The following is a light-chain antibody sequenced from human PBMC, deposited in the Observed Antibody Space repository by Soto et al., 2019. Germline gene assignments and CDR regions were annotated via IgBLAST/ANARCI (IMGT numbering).Light chain of an antibody. CDR2: GPT. J-gene: IGKJ1*01. CDR1: TSVSSNL. V-gene: IGKV3-20*01. Sequence: EIVLTRSPATLSLSRGKRTTLSCRARTSVSSNLLAWYNQKPGQAPRLLIYGPTNRATGIPDRFSGSGSGTDFTLTISRLEPEDFVVYYGQQYGSSPRTCGQGTKVDIK. CDR3: QQYGSSPRT.